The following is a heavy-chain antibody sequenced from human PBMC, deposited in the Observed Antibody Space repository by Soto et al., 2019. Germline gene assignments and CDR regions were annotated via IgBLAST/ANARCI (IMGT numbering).Heavy chain of an antibody. Sequence: GESLKISCKGSGYSFTSYWIGWVRQMPGKGLEWMGIIYPGDSDTRYSPSFQGQVTISADKSISTAYLQWSSLKASDTAMYYCARIAAAGTPHYYYYYGMDVWGQGTTVTVSS. D-gene: IGHD6-13*01. CDR1: GYSFTSYW. CDR2: IYPGDSDT. V-gene: IGHV5-51*01. J-gene: IGHJ6*02. CDR3: ARIAAAGTPHYYYYYGMDV.